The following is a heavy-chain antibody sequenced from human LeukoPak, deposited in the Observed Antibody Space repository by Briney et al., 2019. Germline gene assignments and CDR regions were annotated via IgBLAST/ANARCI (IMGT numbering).Heavy chain of an antibody. V-gene: IGHV1-2*06. D-gene: IGHD2-2*01. J-gene: IGHJ4*02. CDR1: GYTFTGYH. CDR2: INPNGGDT. Sequence: ASVKVSCKASGYTFTGYHMHWVRQAPGQGLEWMGRINPNGGDTNYAQKFQGRVTMTRDTSISTAYMELSRLRSDDTAVYYCARDYRSSTSCLFDYWGQGTLVTVSS. CDR3: ARDYRSSTSCLFDY.